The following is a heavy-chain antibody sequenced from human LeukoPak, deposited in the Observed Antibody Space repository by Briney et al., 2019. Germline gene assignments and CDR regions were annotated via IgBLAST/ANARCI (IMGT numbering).Heavy chain of an antibody. CDR3: VRATRYYYDSSGYYPFDY. D-gene: IGHD3-22*01. J-gene: IGHJ4*02. V-gene: IGHV1-18*01. CDR1: GYTFTSYG. CDR2: ISAYNGNT. Sequence: AASVKVSCKASGYTFTSYGISWVRQAPGQGLEWMGWISAYNGNTNYAQKLQGRVTMTTDTSTSTAYMELRSLRSDDTAVYYCVRATRYYYDSSGYYPFDYWGQGTLVTVSS.